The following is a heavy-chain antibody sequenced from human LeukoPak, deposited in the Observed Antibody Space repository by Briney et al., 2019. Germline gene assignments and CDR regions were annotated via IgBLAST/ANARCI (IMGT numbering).Heavy chain of an antibody. V-gene: IGHV1-2*02. CDR2: INPNSGGT. Sequence: GASVKVSCKASGYTFTGYYMHWVRQAPGQGLEWMGWINPNSGGTNYAQKFQGRVTMTRDTSISTAYMELSRLRSDDTAVYYCARTLIAVAGPSEGGIDWFDPWGQGTLVTVSS. CDR1: GYTFTGYY. CDR3: ARTLIAVAGPSEGGIDWFDP. D-gene: IGHD6-19*01. J-gene: IGHJ5*02.